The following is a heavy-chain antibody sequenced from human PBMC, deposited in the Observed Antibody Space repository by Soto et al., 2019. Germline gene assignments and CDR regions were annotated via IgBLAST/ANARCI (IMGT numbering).Heavy chain of an antibody. CDR1: GYTFATST. D-gene: IGHD4-17*01. V-gene: IGHV1-18*01. J-gene: IGHJ4*02. CDR3: AIADYGDDDY. Sequence: QLQLVQSGPEAKKPGASVKVSCKASGYTFATSTISWLRQAPGQGPEWMGWIKAYSGHTNYAQKLQARLTMTTDTSTGTAYMELRSLTTDDTAIYYCAIADYGDDDYWGQGTLVTVSS. CDR2: IKAYSGHT.